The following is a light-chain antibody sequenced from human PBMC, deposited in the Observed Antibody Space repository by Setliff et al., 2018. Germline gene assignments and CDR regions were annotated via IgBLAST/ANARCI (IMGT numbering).Light chain of an antibody. CDR3: YSYTASTSYV. Sequence: ALTQPASVSGSPGQSITISCTGTTSDIGTYNYVSWYQQYPGKAPKLVIYDVSNRPSGVSNRFSGSKSGNTASLTISGLQAEDEADYYCYSYTASTSYVFGTGTKVTVL. V-gene: IGLV2-14*01. CDR1: TSDIGTYNY. J-gene: IGLJ1*01. CDR2: DVS.